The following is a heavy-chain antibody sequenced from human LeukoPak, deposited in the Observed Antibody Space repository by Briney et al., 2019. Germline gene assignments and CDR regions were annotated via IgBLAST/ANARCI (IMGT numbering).Heavy chain of an antibody. CDR3: TTETDPLGTTHESYYYYYYMDV. CDR1: GFTFSNAW. V-gene: IGHV3-15*01. CDR2: IKSKTDGGTT. D-gene: IGHD1-1*01. J-gene: IGHJ6*03. Sequence: GGSLRLSCAASGFTFSNAWMSWVRQAPGKGLEWVGRIKSKTDGGTTDYAAPVKGRFTISRDDSKNTLYLQMNSLKTEDTAVYYCTTETDPLGTTHESYYYYYYMDVWGKGTTVTVSS.